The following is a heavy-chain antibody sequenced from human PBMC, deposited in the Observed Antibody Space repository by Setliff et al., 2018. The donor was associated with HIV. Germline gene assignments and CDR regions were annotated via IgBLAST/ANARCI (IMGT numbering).Heavy chain of an antibody. CDR1: GGTFSSYA. Sequence: SVKVSCKASGGTFSSYAISWVRQAPGQGLEWMGGIIPIFGTANYAQKFQGRVTITTDESTSTAYMELSSLRSEDTAVYYCARDLYYYDSSGSPLWGQGTLVTVSS. CDR2: IIPIFGTA. V-gene: IGHV1-69*05. CDR3: ARDLYYYDSSGSPL. D-gene: IGHD3-22*01. J-gene: IGHJ4*02.